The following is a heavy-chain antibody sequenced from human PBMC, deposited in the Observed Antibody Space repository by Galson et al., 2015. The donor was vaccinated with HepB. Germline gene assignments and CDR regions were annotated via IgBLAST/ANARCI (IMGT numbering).Heavy chain of an antibody. J-gene: IGHJ6*04. CDR3: AREVVATFLDV. CDR2: ITRSGSGI. V-gene: IGHV3-11*01. CDR1: GFTFSDYY. Sequence: SLRLSCAASGFTFSDYYMSWIRQAPGKGLEWVSYITRSGSGIYYADSVKGRFTISRDNDKKSVYLQMNSLRAEDTAVYYCAREVVATFLDVWGKGTTVTVSS. D-gene: IGHD2-15*01.